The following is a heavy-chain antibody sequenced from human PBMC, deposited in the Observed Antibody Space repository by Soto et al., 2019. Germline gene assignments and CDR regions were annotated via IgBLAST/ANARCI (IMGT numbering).Heavy chain of an antibody. CDR2: FYYSGST. Sequence: SETLSLTCTVSGGSISSGPYSWGWIRQPPGKGLEWIGTFYYSGSTYYNPSLESRVTISVDTSKNQFSLKLSSVTAADTAVYYCARGIQLWPITYYFDYWGQGTLVTVSS. V-gene: IGHV4-39*07. CDR3: ARGIQLWPITYYFDY. J-gene: IGHJ4*02. CDR1: GGSISSGPYS. D-gene: IGHD5-18*01.